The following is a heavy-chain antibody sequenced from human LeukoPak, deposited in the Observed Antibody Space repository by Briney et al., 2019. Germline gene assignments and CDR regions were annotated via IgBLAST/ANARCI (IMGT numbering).Heavy chain of an antibody. CDR2: INSDGSST. CDR1: GFTFSSYS. Sequence: GGSLRLSCAASGFTFSSYSMNWVRQAPGKGLVWVSRINSDGSSTSYADSVKGRFTISRDNAKNTLYLQMNSLRAEDTAVYYCARGMDTAMVTGYWGQGTLVTVSS. CDR3: ARGMDTAMVTGY. V-gene: IGHV3-74*01. J-gene: IGHJ4*02. D-gene: IGHD5-18*01.